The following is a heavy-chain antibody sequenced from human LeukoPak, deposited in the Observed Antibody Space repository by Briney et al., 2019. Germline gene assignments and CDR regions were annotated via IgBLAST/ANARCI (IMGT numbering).Heavy chain of an antibody. CDR2: ISGSGGGT. V-gene: IGHV3-23*01. D-gene: IGHD6-19*01. CDR3: AKGGRYSSGWAYDY. Sequence: PGGSLRLSCAASGFSFSSCAMCWVRQAPGKGLEWVSTISGSGGGTYYADSVKGRFTVSRDNSKNTLSLQMDSLRVEDTAVYYCAKGGRYSSGWAYDYRGQGMLVTVSS. J-gene: IGHJ4*02. CDR1: GFSFSSCA.